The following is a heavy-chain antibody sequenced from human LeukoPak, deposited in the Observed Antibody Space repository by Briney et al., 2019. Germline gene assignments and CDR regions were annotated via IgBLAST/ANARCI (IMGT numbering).Heavy chain of an antibody. CDR1: EFTVSSSF. J-gene: IGHJ4*02. D-gene: IGHD6-13*01. CDR3: AKGTDPGIAAAGAVLDY. V-gene: IGHV3-53*04. Sequence: PGGSLRLSCEASEFTVSSSFMSWVRQAPGKGLEWVSVIYTDATTYYADSVKGRFTISRQNSENSVYLQMNSLRAEDTAVYYCAKGTDPGIAAAGAVLDYWGQGTLVTVSS. CDR2: IYTDATT.